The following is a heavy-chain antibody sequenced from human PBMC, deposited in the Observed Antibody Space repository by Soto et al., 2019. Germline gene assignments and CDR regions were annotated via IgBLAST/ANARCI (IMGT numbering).Heavy chain of an antibody. Sequence: QVQLQQSGPRLVKPSETLSLTCTVSSGPDRSHNWGWIRQPPGRGLEWIGYVYYTGDTAYNPSLSGRVTIXAXTPXNAISLTLNSATAADTAVYYCVRQGIDYLHGLVDVWGQGTTVSVSS. CDR2: VYYTGDT. CDR1: SGPDRSHN. J-gene: IGHJ6*02. V-gene: IGHV4-59*08. CDR3: VRQGIDYLHGLVDV. D-gene: IGHD4-17*01.